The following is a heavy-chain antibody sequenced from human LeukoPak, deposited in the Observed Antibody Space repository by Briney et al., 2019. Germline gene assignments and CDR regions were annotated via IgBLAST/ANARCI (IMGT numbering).Heavy chain of an antibody. D-gene: IGHD3-10*01. CDR1: GGSISSSSYY. Sequence: PSETLSLTCTVSGGSISSSSYYWGWIRQPPGKGLEWIGSIYYSGSTYYNPSLKSRVTISIDTSKNQFSLVLSSMTAADTAVYYCARRSGSGSSYSFDYGGQGTLVTVSS. V-gene: IGHV4-39*01. J-gene: IGHJ4*02. CDR3: ARRSGSGSSYSFDY. CDR2: IYYSGST.